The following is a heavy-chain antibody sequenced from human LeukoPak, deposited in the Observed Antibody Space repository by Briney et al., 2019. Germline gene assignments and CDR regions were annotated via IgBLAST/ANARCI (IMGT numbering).Heavy chain of an antibody. V-gene: IGHV4-34*01. CDR1: GGSFSGYY. Sequence: PSETLSLTCAVYGGSFSGYYWSWIRQPPGKGLEWIGEINHSGSTNYNPSLKSRVTISVDTSKNQFSLKLSSVTAADTAVYYCGRGQRSTMIVVVKFDYWGQGTLVTVSS. CDR2: INHSGST. D-gene: IGHD3-22*01. CDR3: GRGQRSTMIVVVKFDY. J-gene: IGHJ4*02.